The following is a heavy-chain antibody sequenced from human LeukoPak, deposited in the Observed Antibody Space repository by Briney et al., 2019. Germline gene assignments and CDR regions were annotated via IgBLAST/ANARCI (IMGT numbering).Heavy chain of an antibody. J-gene: IGHJ4*02. CDR1: GGSISSYY. CDR2: IYYSGST. Sequence: PSETLSLTCTVSGGSISSYYWSWIRQPPGKGLEWIGYIYYSGSTNYNPSLKSRVTISVDTSKNQFSLKLSSVTAADTAVYYCARGRGVAGSFDYWGQGTLVTVSS. V-gene: IGHV4-59*01. D-gene: IGHD6-19*01. CDR3: ARGRGVAGSFDY.